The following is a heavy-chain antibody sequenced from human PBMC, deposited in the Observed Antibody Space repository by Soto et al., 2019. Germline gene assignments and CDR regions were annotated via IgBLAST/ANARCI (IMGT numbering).Heavy chain of an antibody. V-gene: IGHV6-1*01. Sequence: SQALSLTCAISVDSVSSNSAAWNWIRQYPSRGLEWLGRTYYRSKWYNDYAVSVKSRITINPDTSKNQFSLQLNSVTPEDTAVYYCARERISYRSSWYGVDYWAREPWSPSPQ. CDR1: VDSVSSNSAA. CDR3: ARERISYRSSWYGVDY. CDR2: TYYRSKWYN. D-gene: IGHD6-13*01. J-gene: IGHJ4*02.